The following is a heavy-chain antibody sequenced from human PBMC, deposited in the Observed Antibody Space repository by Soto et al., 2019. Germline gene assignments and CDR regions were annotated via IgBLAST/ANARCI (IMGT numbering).Heavy chain of an antibody. Sequence: QVQLQESGPGLVKSSETLSLTCTVSDGSISNYYWSWVRQPPGKGLEWIGYIHYSGNTYYNPSLKSRVTISADTSKGQFSLKLSSVTAADTAVYFCARLIRLYTGTHIFDYWGQGTLVTVSS. CDR1: DGSISNYY. D-gene: IGHD1-26*01. CDR2: IHYSGNT. J-gene: IGHJ4*02. V-gene: IGHV4-59*01. CDR3: ARLIRLYTGTHIFDY.